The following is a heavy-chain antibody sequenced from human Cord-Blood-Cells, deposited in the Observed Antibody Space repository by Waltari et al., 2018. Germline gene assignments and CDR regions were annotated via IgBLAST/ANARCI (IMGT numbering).Heavy chain of an antibody. Sequence: EVQLVESGGGLIQPGGSLRLSCAASACTVSSNYMCWVRQAPGKGLAWVSVIYSGGSTYYADSVKGRFTISRDNSKNTLYLQMNSLRAEDTAVYYCARGRFSWFDPWGQGTLVTVSS. CDR2: IYSGGST. D-gene: IGHD3-10*01. CDR1: ACTVSSNY. J-gene: IGHJ5*02. V-gene: IGHV3-53*01. CDR3: ARGRFSWFDP.